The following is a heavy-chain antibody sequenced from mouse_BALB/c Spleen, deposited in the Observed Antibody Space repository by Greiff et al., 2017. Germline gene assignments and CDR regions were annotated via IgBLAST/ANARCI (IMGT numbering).Heavy chain of an antibody. CDR3: ARGWYFDV. CDR2: ISYSGST. CDR1: GYSITSDYV. V-gene: IGHV3-2*02. J-gene: IGHJ1*01. Sequence: EVKLQESGPGLVKPSQSLSLTCTVSGYSITSDYVWNWIRQFPGNKLEWRGIISYSGSTSYNPTLKSRISITRDTSKNQFFLQLNSVTTEDTTTYYCARGWYFDVWGAGTTVTVSS.